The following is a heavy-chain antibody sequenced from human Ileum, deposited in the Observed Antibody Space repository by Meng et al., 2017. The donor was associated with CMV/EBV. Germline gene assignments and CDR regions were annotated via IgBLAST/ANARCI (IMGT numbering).Heavy chain of an antibody. Sequence: TGSGASISDGDHYWNWIRQHPGKGLEWIGYIFYTGNTYYNPSLKSRVSMSVDTSKNQLSLNLTSLTAADTAVYYCARVGNSGWGLQFWGQGTLVTVSS. CDR1: GASISDGDHY. D-gene: IGHD6-19*01. V-gene: IGHV4-31*02. J-gene: IGHJ4*02. CDR2: IFYTGNT. CDR3: ARVGNSGWGLQF.